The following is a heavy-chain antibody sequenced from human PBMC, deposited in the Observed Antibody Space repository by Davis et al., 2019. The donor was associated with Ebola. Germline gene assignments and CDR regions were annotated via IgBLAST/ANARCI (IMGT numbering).Heavy chain of an antibody. V-gene: IGHV4-34*01. Sequence: SETLSLTCTVSGGSISGYYWSWIRQPPGKGLEWIGEINHSGSTNYNPSLKSRVTISVDTSKNQFSLKLSSVTAADTAVYYCARVGYYDSSGPFDYWGQGTLVTVSS. CDR3: ARVGYYDSSGPFDY. CDR1: GGSISGYY. J-gene: IGHJ4*02. CDR2: INHSGST. D-gene: IGHD3-22*01.